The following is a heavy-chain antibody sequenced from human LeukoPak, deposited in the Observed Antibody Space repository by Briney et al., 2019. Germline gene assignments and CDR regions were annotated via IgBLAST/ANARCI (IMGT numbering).Heavy chain of an antibody. CDR2: LYTSGNT. CDR3: ARQDGYDFWSGYL. CDR1: GGSISSGSHY. D-gene: IGHD3-3*01. J-gene: IGHJ3*01. Sequence: SETLSLTCAVSGGSISSGSHYWSWIRQPAGKGLEWIGRLYTSGNTNYNPSLKTRVTISVDTSKNQFSLKLSSVTAADTAVYYCARQDGYDFWSGYLWGQGTKVTVSS. V-gene: IGHV4-61*02.